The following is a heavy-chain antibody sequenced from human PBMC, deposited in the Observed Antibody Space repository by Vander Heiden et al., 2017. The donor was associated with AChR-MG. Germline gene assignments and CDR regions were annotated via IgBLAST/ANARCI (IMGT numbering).Heavy chain of an antibody. CDR2: INHSGST. V-gene: IGHV4-34*01. Sequence: QVQLQQWGAGLLKPSETLSLTCAVYGGSFSGFYWSWIRQPPGKGLEWIGEINHSGSTNYNPSLKSRVTISVDTSKNQFSLKLSSVTAADTAVYYCASRARSARTSTDLPKDSSYYYYGMDVWGQGTTVTVSS. CDR1: GGSFSGFY. CDR3: ASRARSARTSTDLPKDSSYYYYGMDV. D-gene: IGHD3-22*01. J-gene: IGHJ6*02.